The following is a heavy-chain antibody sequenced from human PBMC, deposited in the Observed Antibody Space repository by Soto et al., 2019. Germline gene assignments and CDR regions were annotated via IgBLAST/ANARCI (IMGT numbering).Heavy chain of an antibody. CDR3: TRSAYMDF. CDR1: GFTFSTYS. D-gene: IGHD2-2*01. Sequence: PGGSLRLSCAASGFTFSTYSMNWVRQAPGKGLEWVSYISSGSSTIYYADSVKGRFTISRDNAKNSLYLQMDSLRAEDTAVYYATRSAYMDFWGTGTTVTVSS. J-gene: IGHJ6*03. V-gene: IGHV3-48*01. CDR2: ISSGSSTI.